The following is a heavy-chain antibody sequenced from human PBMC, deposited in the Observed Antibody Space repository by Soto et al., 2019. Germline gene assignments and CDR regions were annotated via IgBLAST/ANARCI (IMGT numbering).Heavy chain of an antibody. J-gene: IGHJ4*02. V-gene: IGHV3-23*01. Sequence: PGRCRRFPGVAAPNTHAGRGMSGIPPLSGKALECFPTITHTGVDTKNAASLKGRLTFSSDNSKNPLYLQMSSLRADESAVYYRARGSKDSYPGSRIFDFWGRGTLVTVSS. CDR1: PNTHAGRG. D-gene: IGHD2-15*01. CDR2: ITHTGVDT. CDR3: ARGSKDSYPGSRIFDF.